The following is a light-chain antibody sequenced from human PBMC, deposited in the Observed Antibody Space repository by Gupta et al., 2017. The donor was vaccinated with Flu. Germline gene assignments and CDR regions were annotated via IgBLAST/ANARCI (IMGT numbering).Light chain of an antibody. CDR1: QSVLCSSNNKNY. Sequence: DIVMTQSPDSLAVSLRERASINRQSSQSVLCSSNNKNYLAWYQQNPGQPPKLLIYWASTRESGVPDRFSGSGSGTDFTLTISSLQAEDVAVYYCQQYYSTPGYTFGQGTKLESK. CDR3: QQYYSTPGYT. J-gene: IGKJ2*01. CDR2: WAS. V-gene: IGKV4-1*01.